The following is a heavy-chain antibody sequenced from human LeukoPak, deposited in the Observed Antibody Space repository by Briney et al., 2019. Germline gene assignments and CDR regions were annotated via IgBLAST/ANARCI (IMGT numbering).Heavy chain of an antibody. V-gene: IGHV3-74*01. CDR3: TFSSYGDHIGVDAFDM. J-gene: IGHJ3*02. D-gene: IGHD4-17*01. CDR2: INAHGSST. CDR1: GFTFSSYW. Sequence: PGGSLRLSCAASGFTFSSYWMHWVRQAPGKGPVWVSRINAHGSSTNYADSVKGQFTISRDNAKNTVYLQMNSLSAEDTAMYYCTFSSYGDHIGVDAFDMWGQGTMVTVSS.